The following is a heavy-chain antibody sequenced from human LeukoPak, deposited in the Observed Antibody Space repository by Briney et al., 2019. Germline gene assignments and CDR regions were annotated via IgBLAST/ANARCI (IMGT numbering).Heavy chain of an antibody. CDR1: GFDFSGYY. J-gene: IGHJ4*02. D-gene: IGHD5-12*01. CDR2: INQNSYTI. V-gene: IGHV3-11*01. Sequence: PGGTLRLSCTASGFDFSGYYKTWSRKRPAQGQELNSNINQNSYTIYYADSVKGRFTISRDNAKNSLYLHMISLRVEDTAVYYCARDRRSPHSAYDWGHLDSWGQGTLVAVSS. CDR3: ARDRRSPHSAYDWGHLDS.